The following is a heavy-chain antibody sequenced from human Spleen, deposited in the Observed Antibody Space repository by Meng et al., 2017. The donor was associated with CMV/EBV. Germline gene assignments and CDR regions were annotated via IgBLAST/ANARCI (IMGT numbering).Heavy chain of an antibody. Sequence: TLSTYAISWVRQAPGQGLEWMGGIIPILGIANYAQKFQGRVTISADKSTNTAYMELSSLRSEDTAVYYCARGILVPFEYYYYAMDVWGQGTTVTVSS. J-gene: IGHJ6*02. D-gene: IGHD6-13*01. CDR2: IIPILGIA. CDR3: ARGILVPFEYYYYAMDV. V-gene: IGHV1-69*10. CDR1: TLSTYA.